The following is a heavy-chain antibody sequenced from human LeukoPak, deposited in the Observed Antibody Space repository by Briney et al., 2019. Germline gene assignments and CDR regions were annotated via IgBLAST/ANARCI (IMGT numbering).Heavy chain of an antibody. J-gene: IGHJ4*02. Sequence: PGGSLRLSCAASGFTFSNYEMNWVRQAPGRGLEWVSYISSSGLTMYYADSVKGRFTISRDNAKNSLYLQMNSLRAEDTAVYYCARDPAYYDSSGLTDYWGQGTLVTVSS. CDR1: GFTFSNYE. D-gene: IGHD3-22*01. CDR2: ISSSGLTM. V-gene: IGHV3-48*03. CDR3: ARDPAYYDSSGLTDY.